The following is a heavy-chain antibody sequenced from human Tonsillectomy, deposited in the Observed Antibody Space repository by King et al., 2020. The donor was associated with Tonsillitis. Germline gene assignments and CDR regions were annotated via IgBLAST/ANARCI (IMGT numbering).Heavy chain of an antibody. D-gene: IGHD4-17*01. CDR1: GFTFSSYW. CDR3: TRVRWSDYGDYTSDY. J-gene: IGHJ4*02. Sequence: VQLVESGGGLVQPGGSLRLSCAASGFTFSSYWMSWVRQAPGKGLEWVANIKQDGSEKYYVDSVKGRFTISRDNAKNSLYLQMNSLRAEDTAVYYCTRVRWSDYGDYTSDYWGQGTLVTVSS. V-gene: IGHV3-7*03. CDR2: IKQDGSEK.